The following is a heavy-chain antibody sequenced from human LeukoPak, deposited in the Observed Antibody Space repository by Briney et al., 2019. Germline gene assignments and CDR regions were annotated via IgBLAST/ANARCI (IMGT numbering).Heavy chain of an antibody. V-gene: IGHV1-2*02. Sequence: ASVEVSCKASGYTFTGYYMHWVRQAPGQGLEWMGWINPNSGGTNYAQKFQGRVTMTRDTSISTAYMELSRLRSDDTAVYYCARGPYGSGSYDFDYWGQGTLVTVSS. D-gene: IGHD3-10*01. CDR2: INPNSGGT. CDR3: ARGPYGSGSYDFDY. CDR1: GYTFTGYY. J-gene: IGHJ4*02.